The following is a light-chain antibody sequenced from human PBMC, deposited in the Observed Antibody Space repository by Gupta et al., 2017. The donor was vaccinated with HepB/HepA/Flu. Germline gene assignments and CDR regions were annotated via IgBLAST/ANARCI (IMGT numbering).Light chain of an antibody. Sequence: QSVLTQPPSVSGAPGQRVTISCTGSSSSIGAKYDVHWYQQLPGTVPKLIIYANNIRPSGVPDRFSGSKSGASASLAITGLQAEDEATYYCQSCDSSLSEYVFGTGTKVTVL. CDR1: SSSIGAKYD. V-gene: IGLV1-40*01. J-gene: IGLJ1*01. CDR3: QSCDSSLSEYV. CDR2: ANN.